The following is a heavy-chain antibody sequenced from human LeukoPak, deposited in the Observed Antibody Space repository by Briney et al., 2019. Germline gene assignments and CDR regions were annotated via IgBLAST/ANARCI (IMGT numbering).Heavy chain of an antibody. V-gene: IGHV1-69*13. J-gene: IGHJ6*03. D-gene: IGHD1-26*01. CDR3: GCAPREGGYYYYMDV. Sequence: GASVKVSCKASGGTFSSYAISWVRQAPGQGLEWMGGIIPIFGTANYAQKFQGRVTITAGESTSTAYMELSSLRSEDTAVYYCGCAPREGGYYYYMDVWGKGTTVTISS. CDR2: IIPIFGTA. CDR1: GGTFSSYA.